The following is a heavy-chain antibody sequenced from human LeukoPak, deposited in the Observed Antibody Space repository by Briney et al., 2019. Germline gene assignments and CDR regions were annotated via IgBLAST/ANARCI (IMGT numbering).Heavy chain of an antibody. J-gene: IGHJ4*02. CDR2: IYSSVST. D-gene: IGHD1-14*01. Sequence: PSETLSLTCTVSGASIRRNNYYWGWIRQPPGKGLEWIGTIYSSVSTYYNPSLKIRVNISVDTSKNQFSLKLTSVTAADTAVFYCVCGSGYFFDYWGQGTLVTVSS. CDR1: GASIRRNNYY. V-gene: IGHV4-39*01. CDR3: VCGSGYFFDY.